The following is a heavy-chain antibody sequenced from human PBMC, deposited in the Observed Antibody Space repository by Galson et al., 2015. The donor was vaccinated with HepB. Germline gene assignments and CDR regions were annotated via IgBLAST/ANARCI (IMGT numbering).Heavy chain of an antibody. D-gene: IGHD3-10*01. CDR3: ARVYGSGSYYSYYYYGMDV. CDR2: ISAYNGNT. CDR1: GYTFTSYG. J-gene: IGHJ6*02. Sequence: SVKVSCKASGYTFTSYGISWVRQAPGQGLEWMGWISAYNGNTNYAQKLQGRVSMTTDTSTSTAYMELRSLRSDDTAVYYCARVYGSGSYYSYYYYGMDVWGQGTTVTVSS. V-gene: IGHV1-18*04.